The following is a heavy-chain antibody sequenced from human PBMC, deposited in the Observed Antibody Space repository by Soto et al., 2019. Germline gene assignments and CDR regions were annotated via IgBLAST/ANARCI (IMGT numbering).Heavy chain of an antibody. J-gene: IGHJ4*02. CDR1: GYTFTSYG. CDR3: ARDLPSAYDSSGHFDY. V-gene: IGHV1-18*01. CDR2: ISAYNGNT. D-gene: IGHD3-22*01. Sequence: ASVNVSCKAAGYTFTSYGIRWGRQAPGQGLEWMGWISAYNGNTNYAQKLQGRVTMTTATSTSTAYMELRSLRSDDTAVYYCARDLPSAYDSSGHFDYWGQGTLVTVSS.